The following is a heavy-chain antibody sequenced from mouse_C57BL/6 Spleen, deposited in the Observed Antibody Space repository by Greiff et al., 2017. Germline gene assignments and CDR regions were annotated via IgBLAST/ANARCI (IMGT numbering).Heavy chain of an antibody. D-gene: IGHD2-4*01. J-gene: IGHJ2*01. CDR1: GYAFSSYW. CDR2: IYPGDGDT. Sequence: QVQLKESGAELVKPGASVKISCKASGYAFSSYWMNWVKQRPGKGLEWIGQIYPGDGDTNYNGKFKGKATLTADKSSSTAYMQLRSLTSEDSAVYFCARARFSGIIYYIYYGGQGTTLSDS. CDR3: ARARFSGIIYYIYY. V-gene: IGHV1-80*01.